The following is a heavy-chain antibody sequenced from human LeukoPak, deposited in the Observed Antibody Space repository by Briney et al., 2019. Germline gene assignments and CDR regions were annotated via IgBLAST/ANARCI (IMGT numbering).Heavy chain of an antibody. Sequence: GGSLRLSCAASGFGSSNFWMSWVRQAPGKGPEWVANIKEDGSLKNYVDSVEGRFTVSRDNAKNTLYLQMNGLRAEDTAVYYCAKAEWELRRPGGFDIWGHGTMVTVSA. D-gene: IGHD1-26*01. CDR3: AKAEWELRRPGGFDI. V-gene: IGHV3-7*01. CDR2: IKEDGSLK. CDR1: GFGSSNFW. J-gene: IGHJ3*02.